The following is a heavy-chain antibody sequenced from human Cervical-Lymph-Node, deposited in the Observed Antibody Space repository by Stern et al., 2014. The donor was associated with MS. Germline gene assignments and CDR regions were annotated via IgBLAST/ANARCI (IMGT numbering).Heavy chain of an antibody. CDR3: AKDTEGGHKATAD. CDR1: GFTFRDYA. V-gene: IGHV3-30*02. D-gene: IGHD1-26*01. J-gene: IGHJ4*02. CDR2: ISYDGNK. Sequence: VQLLESGGGVVQPGRSLRLSCSVSGFTFRDYAMHWVRQAPGKGLEWVALISYDGNKFYGDSVEGRFTISRDNSKNTLYLQMSSLRAEDTALYYCAKDTEGGHKATADWGQGTLVTVSS.